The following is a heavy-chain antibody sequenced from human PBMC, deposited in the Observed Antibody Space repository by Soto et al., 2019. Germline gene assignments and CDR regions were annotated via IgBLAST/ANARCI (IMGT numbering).Heavy chain of an antibody. V-gene: IGHV4-39*01. CDR1: GDSISSSTYY. J-gene: IGHJ4*02. CDR2: IYYSGTT. Sequence: SETLSLTCTFSGDSISSSTYYWGWIRQPPGKGLEWIGSIYYSGTTYYNPSLKSRVSISVDTSKNQFSLRLSSVTAPDTAVYYCARHRRDGTCYSASEYWGQGTLVTVSS. D-gene: IGHD2-15*01. CDR3: ARHRRDGTCYSASEY.